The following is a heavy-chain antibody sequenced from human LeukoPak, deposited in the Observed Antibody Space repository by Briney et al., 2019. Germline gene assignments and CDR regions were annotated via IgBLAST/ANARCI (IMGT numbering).Heavy chain of an antibody. D-gene: IGHD4-17*01. CDR3: ARAPDYATYYFDY. CDR2: IYYSGST. V-gene: IGHV4-59*01. CDR1: GGSISSYY. Sequence: TSETVSLTCTVSGGSISSYYWSWLRQPPGKGLEWIGYIYYSGSTNYNPSLKSRVTISVDTSKNQFSLKLSSVTAAGTAVYYCARAPDYATYYFDYWGQGTLVTVSS. J-gene: IGHJ4*02.